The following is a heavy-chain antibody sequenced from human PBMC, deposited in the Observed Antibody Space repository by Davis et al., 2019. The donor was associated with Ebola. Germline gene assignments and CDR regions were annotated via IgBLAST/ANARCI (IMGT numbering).Heavy chain of an antibody. J-gene: IGHJ4*02. D-gene: IGHD4-17*01. CDR2: IVVGSGNT. CDR1: GYTFTNYD. CDR3: AREGDMTTVLFDY. V-gene: IGHV1-8*01. Sequence: AASVKVSCKASGYTFTNYDINWVRQATGQGLEWIGWIVVGSGNTNYAQKLRERVTLTRDISTSTAYLELSSLRSEDTAVYYCAREGDMTTVLFDYWGQGTLVTVSS.